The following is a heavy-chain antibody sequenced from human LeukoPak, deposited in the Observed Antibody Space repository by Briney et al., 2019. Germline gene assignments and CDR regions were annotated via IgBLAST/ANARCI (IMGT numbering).Heavy chain of an antibody. J-gene: IGHJ6*03. D-gene: IGHD5-18*01. CDR2: IYSGATT. V-gene: IGHV3-53*01. Sequence: GGSLRLSCAASGFTVSNNYMNWVRQAPGKGLEWVSGIYSGATTYYADSVKGRFTISRDNSKNTLSLQMNSLGAEDTAVYYCARELRIVDTTMLNYYYYYYMDVWGKGTTVTVSS. CDR1: GFTVSNNY. CDR3: ARELRIVDTTMLNYYYYYYMDV.